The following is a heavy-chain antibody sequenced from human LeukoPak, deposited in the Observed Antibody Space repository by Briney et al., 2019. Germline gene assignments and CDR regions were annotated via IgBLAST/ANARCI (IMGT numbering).Heavy chain of an antibody. CDR2: ISSSSSYI. J-gene: IGHJ4*02. CDR3: AREARGYYGSGSYPNDY. Sequence: GGSLRLSCAASGFTFSSYSMNWVRKAPGKGLEWVSSISSSSSYIYYADSVKGRFTISRDNAKNSLYLQTNSLRAEDTAVYYCAREARGYYGSGSYPNDYWGQGTLVTVSS. D-gene: IGHD3-10*01. V-gene: IGHV3-21*01. CDR1: GFTFSSYS.